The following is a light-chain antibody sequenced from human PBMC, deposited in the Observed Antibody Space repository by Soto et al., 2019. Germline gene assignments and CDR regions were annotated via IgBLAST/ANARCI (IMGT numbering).Light chain of an antibody. CDR2: AAS. V-gene: IGKV1-8*01. CDR3: QQSDVSPRT. Sequence: AIRMTQSPSSLSASTGDRVTITCRASRGISSYLAWYQQKPGKAPKLLIYAASTLQSGVPSRFSGSGSGTDFTLTITSLQLEDFATYYCQQSDVSPRTFGQGTKVEIK. J-gene: IGKJ1*01. CDR1: RGISSY.